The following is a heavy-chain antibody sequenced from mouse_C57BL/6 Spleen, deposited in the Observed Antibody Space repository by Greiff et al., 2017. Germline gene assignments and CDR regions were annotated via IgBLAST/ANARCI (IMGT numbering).Heavy chain of an antibody. CDR2: INPGSGGT. Sequence: QVQLQQSGAELVRPGTSVKVSCTASGYAFTNYLIEWVKQRPGQGLEWIGVINPGSGGTNYNEKFKGKATLTADKSSSTAYMQLSSLTSEDSAVYFCAITGTGSWFAYWGQGTLVTVSA. CDR3: AITGTGSWFAY. CDR1: GYAFTNYL. D-gene: IGHD4-1*01. V-gene: IGHV1-54*01. J-gene: IGHJ3*01.